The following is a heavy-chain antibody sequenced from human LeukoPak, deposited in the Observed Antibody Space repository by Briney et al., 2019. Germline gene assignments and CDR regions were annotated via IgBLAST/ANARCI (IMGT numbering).Heavy chain of an antibody. V-gene: IGHV3-30*02. Sequence: PGGSLRLSCAASGFTFSSYGMHWVRQAPGKGLEWVAFIRNDANNKYYADFVKGRFTISRDNSKNTLFLQMNSLRAEDTAVYYCAKERVSYSSSSGTGPWGQGTLVTVSS. D-gene: IGHD6-6*01. CDR2: IRNDANNK. J-gene: IGHJ5*02. CDR1: GFTFSSYG. CDR3: AKERVSYSSSSGTGP.